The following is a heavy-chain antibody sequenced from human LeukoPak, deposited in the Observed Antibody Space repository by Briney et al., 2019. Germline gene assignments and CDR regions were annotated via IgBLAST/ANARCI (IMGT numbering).Heavy chain of an antibody. J-gene: IGHJ4*02. D-gene: IGHD2-2*01. V-gene: IGHV3-23*01. CDR3: AKDFGYCSSTSCYGFSDY. CDR2: ISGSGGSA. Sequence: GGSLRLSCAASGFTFSSYAMSWVRQAPGKGLEWVSAISGSGGSAYYADSVKGRFTISRDNSKNTLYLQMNSLRAEDTAVYYCAKDFGYCSSTSCYGFSDYWGQGTLVTVSS. CDR1: GFTFSSYA.